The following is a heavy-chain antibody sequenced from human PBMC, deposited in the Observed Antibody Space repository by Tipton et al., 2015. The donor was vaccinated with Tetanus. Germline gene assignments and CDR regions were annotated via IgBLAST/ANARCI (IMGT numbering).Heavy chain of an antibody. CDR3: ARRGGDFLTGYYDS. Sequence: TLSLTCTVSGGSISSSNYYWGWIRQPPGKGLKWIGRIYYSGSTSYNPSLKSRVTISVDTSKNQFSLELNSVTAADTAVYYCARRGGDFLTGYYDSWGQGTLVTVSS. D-gene: IGHD3-9*01. CDR1: GGSISSSNYY. J-gene: IGHJ4*02. CDR2: IYYSGST. V-gene: IGHV4-39*01.